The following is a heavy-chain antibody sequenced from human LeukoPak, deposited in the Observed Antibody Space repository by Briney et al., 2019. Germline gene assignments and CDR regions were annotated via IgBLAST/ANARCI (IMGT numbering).Heavy chain of an antibody. V-gene: IGHV3-21*01. CDR2: ISSSSNYI. J-gene: IGHJ4*01. D-gene: IGHD2-15*01. Sequence: PGGSLRLSCAASGFPFSSYSMNWVRQAPGRGLEWVSSISSSSNYIYYADSVKGRFTISRDNAKNSLYLQMNSLRAEDAAVYYCARVYCSGGRCYLDYWGHGTLVTVSS. CDR1: GFPFSSYS. CDR3: ARVYCSGGRCYLDY.